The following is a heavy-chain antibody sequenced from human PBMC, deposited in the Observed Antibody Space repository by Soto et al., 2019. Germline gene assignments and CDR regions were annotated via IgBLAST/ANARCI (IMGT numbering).Heavy chain of an antibody. V-gene: IGHV1-69*01. Sequence: QVQLVQSGAEVKKPGSSVKVSCKASGGTFSSYAISWVRQAPGQGLEWMGGIIPIFGTANYAQKFQGRVTITADESTSTAYMELGSLRSEDRAVYYCATEIVEGYTPLRLYYGMDVWGQGPTVTVSS. CDR3: ATEIVEGYTPLRLYYGMDV. CDR2: IIPIFGTA. J-gene: IGHJ6*02. CDR1: GGTFSSYA. D-gene: IGHD5-12*01.